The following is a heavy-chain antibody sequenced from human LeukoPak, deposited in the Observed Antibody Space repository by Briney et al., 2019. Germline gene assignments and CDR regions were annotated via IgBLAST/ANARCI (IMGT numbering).Heavy chain of an antibody. CDR2: IRYDGSNK. CDR3: AKDLGRLRPSGYYFDY. V-gene: IGHV3-30*02. Sequence: PGRSLRLSCAASGFTFSSYGMHWVRQAPGKGLEWVAFIRYDGSNKYYADSVKGRFTISRDNSKNTLYLQMNSLRAEDTAVYYCAKDLGRLRPSGYYFDYWGQGTLVTVSS. J-gene: IGHJ4*02. CDR1: GFTFSSYG. D-gene: IGHD5-12*01.